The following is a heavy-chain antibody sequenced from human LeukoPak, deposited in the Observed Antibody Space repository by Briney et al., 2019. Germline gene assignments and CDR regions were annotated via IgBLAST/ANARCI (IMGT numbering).Heavy chain of an antibody. CDR2: INSDGSAT. CDR1: GFTFSSYW. D-gene: IGHD1-26*01. CDR3: AKKVVVGATSPYSDFQD. V-gene: IGHV3-74*01. J-gene: IGHJ1*01. Sequence: PGGSLRLSCAASGFTFSSYWMSWVRQAPGKGLMWVSQINSDGSATSCADPVKGRCTISRDNAKNMLYLEMNSLRAEDTALYYCAKKVVVGATSPYSDFQDWGQGTLVTVSS.